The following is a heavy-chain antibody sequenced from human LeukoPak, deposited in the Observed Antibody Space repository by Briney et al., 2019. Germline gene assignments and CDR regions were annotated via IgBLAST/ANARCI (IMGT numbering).Heavy chain of an antibody. CDR2: IYHSGST. V-gene: IGHV4-30-2*01. CDR1: GGSTSSGGYY. CDR3: ARAPDPLIAAAGTDYFDY. J-gene: IGHJ4*02. D-gene: IGHD6-13*01. Sequence: SQTLSLTCTVSGGSTSSGGYYWSWIRQPPGKGLEWIGYIYHSGSTYYNPSLKSRVTISVDTSKNQFSLKLSSVTAADTAVYYCARAPDPLIAAAGTDYFDYWGQGTLVTVSS.